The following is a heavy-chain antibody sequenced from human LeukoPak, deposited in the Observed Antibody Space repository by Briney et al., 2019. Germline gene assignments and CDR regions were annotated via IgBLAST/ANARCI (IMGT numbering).Heavy chain of an antibody. D-gene: IGHD2-15*01. CDR3: ARDEGDGSYFDN. V-gene: IGHV4-59*01. CDR1: GGSFSTYY. Sequence: SETLSLTYTVSGGSFSTYYWSWIRQPPGKGLEWIGYIYYSGSTSYNPSLKSRVTISVDTSKNQFSLRLSSVTAADTAVYYCARDEGDGSYFDNWGQGTLVTVSS. CDR2: IYYSGST. J-gene: IGHJ4*02.